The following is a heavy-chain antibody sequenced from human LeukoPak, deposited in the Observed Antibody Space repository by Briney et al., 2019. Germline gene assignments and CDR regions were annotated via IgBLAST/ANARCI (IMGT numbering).Heavy chain of an antibody. V-gene: IGHV4-59*02. Sequence: SETLSLTCSVSGGSVSRDYWSWIRHPPGKRLEWLGYIYNIGGTNYNPSLKSRVSISVDTSKNQFSLMLTSVTAADTAVYYCAREAVAGTLDYWGQGALVTVSS. J-gene: IGHJ4*02. CDR2: IYNIGGT. CDR1: GGSVSRDY. D-gene: IGHD6-19*01. CDR3: AREAVAGTLDY.